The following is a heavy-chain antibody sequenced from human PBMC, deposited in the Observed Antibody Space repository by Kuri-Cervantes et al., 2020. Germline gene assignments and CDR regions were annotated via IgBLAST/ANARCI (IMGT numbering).Heavy chain of an antibody. CDR1: GVTFSSYA. CDR3: ARDVTQFHYSSGWYDGGAFDI. Sequence: GGSLRLSCAVSGVTFSSYAMSWVRQAPGKGPEWVSLITGSGGGTDYTDSVKGRFTISRDNAKNSLYLQMSSLRAADTALYYCARDVTQFHYSSGWYDGGAFDIWGQGTMVTVSS. D-gene: IGHD6-19*01. CDR2: ITGSGGGT. J-gene: IGHJ3*02. V-gene: IGHV3-23*01.